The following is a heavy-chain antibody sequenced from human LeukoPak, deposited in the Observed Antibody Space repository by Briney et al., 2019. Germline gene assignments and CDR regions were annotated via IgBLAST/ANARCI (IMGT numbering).Heavy chain of an antibody. V-gene: IGHV3-23*01. CDR1: GFTFSDHT. D-gene: IGHD3-3*02. J-gene: IGHJ1*01. CDR3: AKSIEGAEYFQH. CDR2: ISGSGGST. Sequence: GGSLRLSCLASGFTFSDHTLNWVRQAPGKGLEWVSAISGSGGSTYYADSVKGRFTISRDNSKNTLYLQMNSLRAEDTAVYYCAKSIEGAEYFQHWGQGTLVTVSS.